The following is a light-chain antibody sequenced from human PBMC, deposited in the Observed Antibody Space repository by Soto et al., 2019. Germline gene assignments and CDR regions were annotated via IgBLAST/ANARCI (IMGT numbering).Light chain of an antibody. Sequence: QSVPPPQTPTPGNPGQRVTISCSGRNSNLGIPVVSSLPHMPRPAHTAPSNNNTERPSGVPDRISGSKSGPSASLAISGLQSEDEADYYCATWDDSLDGPVFGGGTKVTVL. CDR1: NSNLGIPV. V-gene: IGLV1-44*01. CDR2: NNT. J-gene: IGLJ3*02. CDR3: ATWDDSLDGPV.